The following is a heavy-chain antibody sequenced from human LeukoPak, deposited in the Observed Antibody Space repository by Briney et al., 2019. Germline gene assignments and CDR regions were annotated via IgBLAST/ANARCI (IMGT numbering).Heavy chain of an antibody. Sequence: GRSLRLSCAASGFAFSSFGMHWVRQAPGKGLEWVAVIWYDGTNKYYADSVKGRSTISRDNSKNTLYLQMNSLRAEDTAVYYCARATVTRWFDPWGQGTLVTVSS. D-gene: IGHD4-17*01. J-gene: IGHJ5*02. CDR1: GFAFSSFG. V-gene: IGHV3-33*01. CDR2: IWYDGTNK. CDR3: ARATVTRWFDP.